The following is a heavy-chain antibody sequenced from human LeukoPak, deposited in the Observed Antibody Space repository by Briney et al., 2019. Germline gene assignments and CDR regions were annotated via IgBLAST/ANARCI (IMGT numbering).Heavy chain of an antibody. Sequence: GGSLRLSCAASGFTFSSYAMSWVRQAPGKGLEWVSAISGSGGSTYYADSVKGRFTISRDNSKNTLYLQMNSLRAEDTAVYYCAKGLNTAMVSPGDAFDVWGQGKMVTVSS. CDR1: GFTFSSYA. CDR2: ISGSGGST. CDR3: AKGLNTAMVSPGDAFDV. J-gene: IGHJ3*01. D-gene: IGHD5-18*01. V-gene: IGHV3-23*01.